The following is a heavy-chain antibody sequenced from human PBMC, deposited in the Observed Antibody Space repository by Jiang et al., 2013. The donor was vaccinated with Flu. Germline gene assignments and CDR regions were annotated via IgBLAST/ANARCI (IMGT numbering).Heavy chain of an antibody. CDR2: IYSSGST. J-gene: IGHJ5*02. V-gene: IGHV4-4*07. CDR1: GGSISSNY. D-gene: IGHD1-1*01. Sequence: GPGLVKPSETLSLTCAVSGGSISSNYWSWIRQPAGKGLEWIGRIYSSGSTNQNPSLRSRVTMSVDTSKNQFSLKLSSVTAADTAVYYCARDNSANDAAWWFAPWGQGTLVTVSS. CDR3: ARDNSANDAAWWFAP.